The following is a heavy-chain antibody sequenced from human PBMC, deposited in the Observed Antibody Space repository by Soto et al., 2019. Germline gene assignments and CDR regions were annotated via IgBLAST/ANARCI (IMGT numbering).Heavy chain of an antibody. D-gene: IGHD1-26*01. CDR3: AKDLEVGATTDVDP. Sequence: GGSLRLSCAASGFTFSSYGMHWVRQAPGKGLEWVAVISYDGSNKYYAESVKGRITISRDNSKNKLYLQMNSLRAEYTAVYYCAKDLEVGATTDVDPWGQGTLVTVSS. CDR2: ISYDGSNK. J-gene: IGHJ5*02. CDR1: GFTFSSYG. V-gene: IGHV3-30*18.